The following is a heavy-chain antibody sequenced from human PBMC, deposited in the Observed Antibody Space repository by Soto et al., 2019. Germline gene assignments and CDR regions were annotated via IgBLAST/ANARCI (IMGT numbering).Heavy chain of an antibody. CDR2: IVAGSGDT. J-gene: IGHJ6*02. Sequence: QMQLVQSGPEVKKPGTSVKLSCKASGLTFSSSAVQWVRQSRGQRLEWIGWIVAGSGDTKYAQRFHERVTFSRDMSTDTAYMELSSLRSDDTGVYYCAARSDFRFYYSDMDVWGQGTTVNVS. CDR1: GLTFSSSA. D-gene: IGHD3-3*01. V-gene: IGHV1-58*01. CDR3: AARSDFRFYYSDMDV.